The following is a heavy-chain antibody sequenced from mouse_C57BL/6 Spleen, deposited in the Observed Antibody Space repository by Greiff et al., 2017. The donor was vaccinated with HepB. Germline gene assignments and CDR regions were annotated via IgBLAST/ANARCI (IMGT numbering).Heavy chain of an antibody. CDR1: GFTFSDYG. CDR3: ARKTAQALYYYAMDY. J-gene: IGHJ4*01. D-gene: IGHD3-2*02. CDR2: ISSGSSTI. V-gene: IGHV5-17*01. Sequence: EVKLVESGGGLVKPGGSLKLSCAASGFTFSDYGMHWVRQAPEKGLEWVAYISSGSSTIYYADTVKGRFTISRDNAKNTLFLQMTSLRSEDTAMYYCARKTAQALYYYAMDYWGQGTSVTVSS.